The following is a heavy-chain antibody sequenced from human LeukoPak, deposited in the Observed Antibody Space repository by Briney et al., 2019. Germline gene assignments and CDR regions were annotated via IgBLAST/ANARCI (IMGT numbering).Heavy chain of an antibody. CDR2: IRYDGSNK. J-gene: IGHJ4*02. D-gene: IGHD3-22*01. V-gene: IGHV3-30*02. CDR3: AKDQKWGYYDSSGYSDY. CDR1: GFTFSSYW. Sequence: GGSLRLSCAASGFTFSSYWMSWVRQAPGKGLEWVAFIRYDGSNKYYADSVKGRFTISRDNSKNTLYLQMNSLRAEDTAVYYCAKDQKWGYYDSSGYSDYWGQGTLVTVSS.